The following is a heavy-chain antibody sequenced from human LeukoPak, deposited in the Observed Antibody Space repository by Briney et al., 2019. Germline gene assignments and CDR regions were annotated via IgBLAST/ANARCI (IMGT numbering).Heavy chain of an antibody. Sequence: SETLSLTCAVYGGSFSSYYWSWIRQPPGKGLEWIGEINHSGSTNYNPSLKSRVTISVDTSKNQFSLKLSSVTAADTAVYYCARNGGIAAAWPYYYGMDVWGQGTTVTVSS. J-gene: IGHJ6*02. D-gene: IGHD6-13*01. CDR1: GGSFSSYY. V-gene: IGHV4-34*01. CDR2: INHSGST. CDR3: ARNGGIAAAWPYYYGMDV.